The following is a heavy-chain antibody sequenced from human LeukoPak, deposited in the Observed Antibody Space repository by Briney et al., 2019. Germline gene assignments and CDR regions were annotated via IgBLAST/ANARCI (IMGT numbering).Heavy chain of an antibody. V-gene: IGHV1-8*01. CDR1: GYTFTSYD. CDR2: MNPNSGNT. J-gene: IGHJ4*02. CDR3: ARESRSSGYSYGYGY. Sequence: GASVKVSCKASGYTFTSYDINWVRQATGQGLEWMGWMNPNSGNTGYAQKFQGRVTMTRNTSISTAYMELSSLRSEDMAVYYCARESRSSGYSYGYGYWGQGTLVTVSS. D-gene: IGHD5-18*01.